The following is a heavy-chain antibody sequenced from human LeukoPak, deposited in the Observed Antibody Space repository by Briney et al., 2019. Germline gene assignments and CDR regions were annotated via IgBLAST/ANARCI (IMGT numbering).Heavy chain of an antibody. V-gene: IGHV3-11*04. CDR2: ISETGTTI. CDR1: GFIFSDYY. CDR3: ARDAYFYSSDQ. J-gene: IGHJ2*01. D-gene: IGHD2-21*01. Sequence: PGGSLRLSCAASGFIFSDYYVTWLRQAPGRGLEWISYISETGTTIHYADSVRGRFTVSRDNTQNSLYLQMNSLRAEDTAVYYCARDAYFYSSDQWGRGTLVTVSS.